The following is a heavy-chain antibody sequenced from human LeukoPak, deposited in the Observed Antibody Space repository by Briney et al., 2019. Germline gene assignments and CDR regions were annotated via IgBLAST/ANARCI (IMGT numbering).Heavy chain of an antibody. Sequence: GGSLRLSCAASGFTFTNYGMHWVRQAPGKGLELVAFIRYDGSTKYYADSVRGRFTIFRDNSKNTLYLQMDSLRAEDTAVYYCAKDGRGYSGYDLYYFDYWGQGTLVTVSS. J-gene: IGHJ4*02. CDR2: IRYDGSTK. CDR1: GFTFTNYG. V-gene: IGHV3-30*02. D-gene: IGHD5-12*01. CDR3: AKDGRGYSGYDLYYFDY.